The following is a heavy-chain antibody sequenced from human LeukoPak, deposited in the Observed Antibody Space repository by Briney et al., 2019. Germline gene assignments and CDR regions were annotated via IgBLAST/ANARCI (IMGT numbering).Heavy chain of an antibody. Sequence: RASVKVSCKASGYTFTSYGISWARQAPGQGLEWMGWISAYNGNTNYAQKLQGRVTMTTDTSTSTAYMGLRSLRSDDTAVYYCARDPKTSDYYYGMDVWGQGTTVTVSS. CDR1: GYTFTSYG. V-gene: IGHV1-18*01. CDR2: ISAYNGNT. J-gene: IGHJ6*02. CDR3: ARDPKTSDYYYGMDV.